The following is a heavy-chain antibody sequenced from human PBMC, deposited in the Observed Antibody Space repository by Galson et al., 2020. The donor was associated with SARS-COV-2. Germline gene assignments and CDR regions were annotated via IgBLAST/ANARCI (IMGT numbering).Heavy chain of an antibody. V-gene: IGHV4-34*01. CDR1: GGSFSGYY. J-gene: IGHJ6*02. CDR3: AKRNELVWLGQLLRSNYNYGMDV. D-gene: IGHD3-10*01. Sequence: SQTLSLTCAVYGGSFSGYYWTWIRQPPGKGLEWIGEINHSGSSNYNPSLKSRVTMSVDTSKNQFSLKLSSVTAADTGVYYCAKRNELVWLGQLLRSNYNYGMDVWGQGTTVTVSS. CDR2: INHSGSS.